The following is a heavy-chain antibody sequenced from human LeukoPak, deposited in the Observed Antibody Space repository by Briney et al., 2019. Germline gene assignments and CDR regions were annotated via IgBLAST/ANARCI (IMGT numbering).Heavy chain of an antibody. CDR3: ARIVVNRPYYGMDV. V-gene: IGHV1-58*01. J-gene: IGHJ6*02. D-gene: IGHD3-22*01. CDR2: IVVDSGHT. CDR1: GFTFATSA. Sequence: SVKVSCKASGFTFATSAVQWVRQPRGQRLEWIGWIVVDSGHTNYAQKFQERVTITRDMSTSTAYMELSSLRSEDTAVYYCARIVVNRPYYGMDVWGQGTTVTVSS.